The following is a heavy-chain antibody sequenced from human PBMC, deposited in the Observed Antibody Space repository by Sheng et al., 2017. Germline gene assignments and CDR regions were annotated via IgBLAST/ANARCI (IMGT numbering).Heavy chain of an antibody. CDR2: IYWDDDK. V-gene: IGHV2-5*02. CDR3: AHSGRYADRYYYGSGTTRMNWFDP. Sequence: QITLKESGPTLVKPTQTLTLTRTFSGFSLSTSGVGVGWIRQPPGKALEWLALIYWDDDKRYSPSLKSRLTITKDTSKNKVVLTMTNMDPVDTATYYCAHSGRYADRYYYGSGTTRMNWFDPWGQGTLVTVSS. CDR1: GFSLSTSGVG. J-gene: IGHJ5*02. D-gene: IGHD3-10*01.